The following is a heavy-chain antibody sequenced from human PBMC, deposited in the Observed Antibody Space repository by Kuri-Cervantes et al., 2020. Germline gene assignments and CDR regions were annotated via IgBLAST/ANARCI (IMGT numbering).Heavy chain of an antibody. Sequence: GGSLRLSCAASGFTFSSYSMNWVRQAPGKGLEWVSYISGSSTAISYADSVKGRFTISRDNANNSLYLQMNSLRAEDTAVYYCARRRAGHQFDYWGQGTLVTVSS. CDR1: GFTFSSYS. CDR2: ISGSSTAI. V-gene: IGHV3-48*01. J-gene: IGHJ4*02. CDR3: ARRRAGHQFDY. D-gene: IGHD2-2*01.